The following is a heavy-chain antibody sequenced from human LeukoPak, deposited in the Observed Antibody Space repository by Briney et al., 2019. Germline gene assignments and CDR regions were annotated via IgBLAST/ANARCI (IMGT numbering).Heavy chain of an antibody. J-gene: IGHJ4*02. CDR3: ARGAGSGRNHFDY. CDR1: GFTFSSNS. V-gene: IGHV3-48*01. D-gene: IGHD6-19*01. CDR2: ISSRSSTI. Sequence: PGGSLRLSCAASGFTFSSNSMNGVRQAPGKGLEWVSYISSRSSTIYYADSVKGRFTISRDNATNSLYLQMNSLRAEDTAVYYCARGAGSGRNHFDYWGQGTLVTVSS.